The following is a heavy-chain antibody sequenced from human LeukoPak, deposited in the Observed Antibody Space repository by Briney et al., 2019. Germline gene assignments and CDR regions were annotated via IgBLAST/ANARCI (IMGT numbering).Heavy chain of an antibody. D-gene: IGHD3-10*01. J-gene: IGHJ3*02. CDR3: ARTMIRGVIQDAFDI. Sequence: GESLKISCQGSGYSFISHWIGWVRQMPGKGLEWMGIIYPDDSDTRYSPSFQGQVTISADKSISTAYLQWSSLKASDTAMYYCARTMIRGVIQDAFDIWGQGTMVTVSS. V-gene: IGHV5-51*01. CDR1: GYSFISHW. CDR2: IYPDDSDT.